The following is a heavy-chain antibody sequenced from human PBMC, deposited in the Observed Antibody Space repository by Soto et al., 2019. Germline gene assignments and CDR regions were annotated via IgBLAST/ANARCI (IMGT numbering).Heavy chain of an antibody. J-gene: IGHJ4*02. D-gene: IGHD4-17*01. CDR1: GGTFSSYA. CDR2: IIPIFGTA. CDR3: ERARTHMTTVSTFFDY. Sequence: QVQLVQSGAEVKKSGSSVKVSCTASGGTFSSYAISWVRQAPGQGLEWMGGIIPIFGTANYAQKFQGRVTITADESTSTAYMELSSLRSEDTAVYYCERARTHMTTVSTFFDYWGQGTLVTVSS. V-gene: IGHV1-69*01.